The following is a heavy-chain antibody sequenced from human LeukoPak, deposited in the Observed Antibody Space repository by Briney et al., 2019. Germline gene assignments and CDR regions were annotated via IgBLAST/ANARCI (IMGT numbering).Heavy chain of an antibody. CDR2: ISHSGST. CDR3: ASVELATTKFEY. Sequence: SETLSLTCAVYGGSFSGYYWRWIRQPPGKGLEWIGEISHSGSTNYNPSLKSRVTISVDTSKNQLSLKLTSVTAADTAMYYCASVELATTKFEYWGQGILVTVSS. CDR1: GGSFSGYY. J-gene: IGHJ4*02. D-gene: IGHD5-24*01. V-gene: IGHV4-34*01.